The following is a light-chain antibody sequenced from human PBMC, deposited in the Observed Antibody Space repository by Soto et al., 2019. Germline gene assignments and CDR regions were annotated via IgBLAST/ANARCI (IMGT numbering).Light chain of an antibody. J-gene: IGKJ3*01. CDR1: QSLSNSF. CDR2: GAS. CDR3: HQYGSSPRT. Sequence: EIVLTQSPGSLSASPGERATLSCRASQSLSNSFLSWFQQKPGQSPRLLIYGASRRATGITDRFSGTGSATDFTLTISRLEPEDFAVYYCHQYGSSPRTFGPGTKVNIK. V-gene: IGKV3-20*01.